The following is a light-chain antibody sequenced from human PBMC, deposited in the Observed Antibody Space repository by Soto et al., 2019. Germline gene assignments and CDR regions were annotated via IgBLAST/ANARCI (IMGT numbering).Light chain of an antibody. CDR2: EVT. CDR3: TSYTSSRTWV. Sequence: QSALTQPPSVSGSPGQSVTISCTGTSSDVGSYNRVSWYQQPPGTAPKHMIYEVTNRPSGVPNPFSASKSGNTASLTISGLRAEDEAYYYCTSYTSSRTWVFGGGTKLTVL. V-gene: IGLV2-18*02. CDR1: SSDVGSYNR. J-gene: IGLJ3*02.